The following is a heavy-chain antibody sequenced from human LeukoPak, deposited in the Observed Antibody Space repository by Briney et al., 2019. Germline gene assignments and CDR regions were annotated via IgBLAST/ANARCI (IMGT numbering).Heavy chain of an antibody. D-gene: IGHD3-10*01. CDR1: GGSFSGYY. J-gene: IGHJ4*02. Sequence: SETLSLTCAVYGGSFSGYYWSWIRQPPGKGLEWIGEINHSGSTNYNPSLKSRVTISVDTSKNQFSLKLSSVTAADTAVYYCTRGGYYYGSGSYYTDDWGQGTLVTVSS. CDR3: TRGGYYYGSGSYYTDD. CDR2: INHSGST. V-gene: IGHV4-34*01.